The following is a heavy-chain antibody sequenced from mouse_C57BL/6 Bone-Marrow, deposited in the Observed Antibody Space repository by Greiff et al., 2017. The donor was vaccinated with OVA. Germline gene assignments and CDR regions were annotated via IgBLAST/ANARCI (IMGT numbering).Heavy chain of an antibody. CDR1: GYTFTSYW. CDR3: ARGGSATRNFDY. D-gene: IGHD1-1*01. J-gene: IGHJ2*01. V-gene: IGHV1-55*01. CDR2: IYPGSGST. Sequence: QVQLQQSGAELVKPGASVKMSCKASGYTFTSYWITWVKQRPGQGLEWIGDIYPGSGSTNYNEKFKSKATLTVDTSSSTAYMQLSSLTSEDSAVYYCARGGSATRNFDYWGQGTTLTVSS.